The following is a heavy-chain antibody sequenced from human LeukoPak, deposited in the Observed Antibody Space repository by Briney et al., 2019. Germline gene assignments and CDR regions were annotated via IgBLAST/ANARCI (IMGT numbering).Heavy chain of an antibody. J-gene: IGHJ5*02. V-gene: IGHV3-66*01. CDR3: ARDPTSTAVVGVNWFDP. CDR2: IYSDGRT. D-gene: IGHD4-23*01. CDR1: GITVSSNY. Sequence: AGSLRLSCAVSGITVSSNYMNWVRQAPGKGLEWVSVIYSDGRTNYADSVKGRFTISRDEFKNTLYLQMNSMRGEDTALYYCARDPTSTAVVGVNWFDPWGQGTVVTVSS.